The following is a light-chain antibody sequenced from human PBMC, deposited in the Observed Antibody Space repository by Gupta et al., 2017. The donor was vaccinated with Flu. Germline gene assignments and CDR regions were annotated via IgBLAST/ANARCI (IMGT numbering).Light chain of an antibody. Sequence: GDRVTITCRASQNINIYVNWFRQNPGKAPELLIYAASHLQTGVPSRFGGSGSGTDFTLTINGLQPEDFATYYCQQTYSPPHTCGQGTSLGIK. J-gene: IGKJ2*01. CDR3: QQTYSPPHT. CDR1: QNINIY. CDR2: AAS. V-gene: IGKV1-39*01.